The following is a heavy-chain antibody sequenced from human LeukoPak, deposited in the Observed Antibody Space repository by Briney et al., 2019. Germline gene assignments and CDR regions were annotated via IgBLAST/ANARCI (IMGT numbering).Heavy chain of an antibody. V-gene: IGHV1-24*01. CDR1: GYTLTELS. J-gene: IGHJ6*03. CDR3: ATSVAVAGTAYYYYYYMDV. Sequence: ASVKVSCKVSGYTLTELSMHWVRQAPGKALEWMGGFDPEDGETIYAQKFQGRVTMTEDTSTDTAYMELSSLRSEDTAVYYCATSVAVAGTAYYYYYYMDVWGKGTTVTVSS. CDR2: FDPEDGET. D-gene: IGHD6-19*01.